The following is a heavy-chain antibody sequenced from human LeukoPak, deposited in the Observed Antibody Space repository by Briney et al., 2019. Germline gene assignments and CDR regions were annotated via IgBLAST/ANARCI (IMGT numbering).Heavy chain of an antibody. CDR2: INHSGST. D-gene: IGHD3-10*01. Sequence: SETLSLTCAVYGGSFSGYYWSWIRQPPGKGLEWIGEINHSGSTNYNPSLKSRVTMSVDTSKNQFSLKLSSVTAADTAVYYCARDFSPNNSGGSGSSTTFDYWGQGTLVTVSS. CDR1: GGSFSGYY. J-gene: IGHJ4*02. V-gene: IGHV4-34*01. CDR3: ARDFSPNNSGGSGSSTTFDY.